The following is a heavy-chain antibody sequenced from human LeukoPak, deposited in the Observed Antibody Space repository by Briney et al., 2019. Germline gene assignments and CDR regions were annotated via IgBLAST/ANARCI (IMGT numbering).Heavy chain of an antibody. D-gene: IGHD4-17*01. J-gene: IGHJ4*02. CDR1: GGSISSYY. CDR3: ARGPSLYGDPNLSYFDY. Sequence: SETLSLICTISGGSISSYYWSWIRQPPGKGLEWIGYIYYSGSTNYNPSLKSRVTISVDMSKNHFSLRLSSVTAADTALYYCARGPSLYGDPNLSYFDYWGQGTLVTVSS. V-gene: IGHV4-59*12. CDR2: IYYSGST.